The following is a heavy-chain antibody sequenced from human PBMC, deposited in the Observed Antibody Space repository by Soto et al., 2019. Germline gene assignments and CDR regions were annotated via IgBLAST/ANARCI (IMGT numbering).Heavy chain of an antibody. CDR1: EGSFRGHY. CDR2: INHSGFT. Sequence: PSETLSLTCGVSEGSFRGHYWSWNRQPPGKGLEWMAEINHSGFTNYNPSFKSRVSISRDTSTNQIYLKLTSVTAADTAGYYCERDFRYFPYWGQGTLVTVSS. CDR3: ERDFRYFPY. V-gene: IGHV4-34*01. D-gene: IGHD3-10*01. J-gene: IGHJ4*02.